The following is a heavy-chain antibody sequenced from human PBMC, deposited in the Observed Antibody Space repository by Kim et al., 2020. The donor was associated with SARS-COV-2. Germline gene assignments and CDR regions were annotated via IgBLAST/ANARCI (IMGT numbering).Heavy chain of an antibody. CDR1: GFTFSNYA. V-gene: IGHV3-64D*06. CDR3: GRYSAFSAYDY. D-gene: IGHD5-12*01. Sequence: GGSLRLSCSASGFTFSNYAMHWLRQAPGKGLEYVSAVSTDGGGTYYADSVKARFTISRDNSKNILYLQMSSLRPEDTAIYYCGRYSAFSAYDYWGQGTLVTVSS. J-gene: IGHJ4*02. CDR2: VSTDGGGT.